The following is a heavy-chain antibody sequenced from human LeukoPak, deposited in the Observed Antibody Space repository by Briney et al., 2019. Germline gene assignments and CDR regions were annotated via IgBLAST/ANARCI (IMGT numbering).Heavy chain of an antibody. J-gene: IGHJ4*02. D-gene: IGHD3-22*01. CDR2: IYHSGST. Sequence: SETLSLTCAVSGGYIGSSNWWSWVRQPPGKGLEWIGEIYHSGSTNYNPSLKSRVTISVDKSKNQFSLKLSSVTAADTAVYYCARKGVYYYDSSGLDYWGQGTLVTVSS. CDR3: ARKGVYYYDSSGLDY. V-gene: IGHV4-4*02. CDR1: GGYIGSSNW.